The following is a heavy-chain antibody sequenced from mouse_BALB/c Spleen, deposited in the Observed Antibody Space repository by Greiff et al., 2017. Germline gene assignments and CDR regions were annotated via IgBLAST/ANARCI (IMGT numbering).Heavy chain of an antibody. J-gene: IGHJ3*01. CDR2: IWGDGST. Sequence: VKLQESGPGLVAPSQSLSITCTVSGFSLTGYGVNWVRQPPGKGLEWLGMIWGDGSTDYNSALKSRLSISKDNSKSQVFLKMNSLQTDDTARYYCARDLDSSGKVLSFAYWGQGTLVTVSA. V-gene: IGHV2-6-7*01. D-gene: IGHD3-2*01. CDR1: GFSLTGYG. CDR3: ARDLDSSGKVLSFAY.